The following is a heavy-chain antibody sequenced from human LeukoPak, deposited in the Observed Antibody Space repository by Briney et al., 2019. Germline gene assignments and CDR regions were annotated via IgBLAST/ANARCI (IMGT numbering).Heavy chain of an antibody. CDR2: INTDGSST. V-gene: IGHV3-74*03. CDR3: ARPRRFWSGYYKEDYYYYMDV. CDR1: GFTFSSYW. J-gene: IGHJ6*03. D-gene: IGHD3-3*01. Sequence: PGGSLRLSCAASGFTFSSYWMHWVRQAPGKGLVWVSRINTDGSSTTYADSVKGRFTISRDNAKNTLYLQMISLRAEDTAVYYCARPRRFWSGYYKEDYYYYMDVWGKGTTVTVSS.